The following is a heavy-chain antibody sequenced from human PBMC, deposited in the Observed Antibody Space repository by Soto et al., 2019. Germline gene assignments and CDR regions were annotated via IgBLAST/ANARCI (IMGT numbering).Heavy chain of an antibody. D-gene: IGHD6-6*01. CDR3: ARLGGVAARTFDY. CDR1: GGSINDFY. CDR2: IYYSGST. V-gene: IGHV4-59*12. Sequence: AETLSLTCTVSGGSINDFYWSWIRQPPGKGLEWIGYIYYSGSTDYNPSLKSRVTISVDPSKTQFSLNLRSVNTADTAVYYCARLGGVAARTFDYWGQGTLVTVSS. J-gene: IGHJ4*02.